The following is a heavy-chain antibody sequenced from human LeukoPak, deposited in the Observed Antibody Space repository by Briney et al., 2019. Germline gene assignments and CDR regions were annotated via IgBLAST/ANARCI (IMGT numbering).Heavy chain of an antibody. Sequence: GGSLRLSCAASGFTFSSYSMNWVRQAPGKGLEWVSSISSSSSCIYYADSVKGRFTISRDNAKNSLYLQMNSLRAEDTAVYYCARDLSAAYCGGDCSYFDYWGQGTLVTVSS. J-gene: IGHJ4*02. D-gene: IGHD2-21*02. CDR3: ARDLSAAYCGGDCSYFDY. CDR1: GFTFSSYS. V-gene: IGHV3-21*01. CDR2: ISSSSSCI.